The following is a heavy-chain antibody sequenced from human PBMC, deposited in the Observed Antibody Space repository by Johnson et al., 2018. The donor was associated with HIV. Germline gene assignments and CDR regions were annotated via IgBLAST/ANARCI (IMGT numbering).Heavy chain of an antibody. J-gene: IGHJ3*02. CDR1: GFTFDDYG. CDR2: INWNGGST. V-gene: IGHV3-20*04. CDR3: ARGGLYIQFLAFDAFDI. Sequence: VQLVESGGGVVWPGGSLRLSCAASGFTFDDYGMTWVRQAPGKGLEWVSGINWNGGSTGYADSVKGRFTISRDTAKNSLYLQMNSLRAEDTALYYCARGGLYIQFLAFDAFDIWGQGTMVTVSS. D-gene: IGHD4-11*01.